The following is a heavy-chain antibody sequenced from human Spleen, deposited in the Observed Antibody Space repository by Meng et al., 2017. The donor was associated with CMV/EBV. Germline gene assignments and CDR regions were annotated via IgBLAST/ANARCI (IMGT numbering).Heavy chain of an antibody. D-gene: IGHD4-11*01. CDR2: ISSGSANI. CDR1: GFTFSNYK. Sequence: SCVGSGFTFSNYKMTWVRQAPEKGLEWVASISSGSANIDYADSVKGRFTISRNNALHSVDLQLNSLRVEDTAVYYCARDWGYSSFDSWGQGTLVTVSS. V-gene: IGHV3-21*01. J-gene: IGHJ4*02. CDR3: ARDWGYSSFDS.